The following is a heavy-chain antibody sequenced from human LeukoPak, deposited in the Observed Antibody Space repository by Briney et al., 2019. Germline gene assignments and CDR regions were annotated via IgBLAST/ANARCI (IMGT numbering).Heavy chain of an antibody. CDR2: IYYSGST. CDR1: GGSISSSSYY. V-gene: IGHV4-39*01. Sequence: SETLSLTCTVSGGSISSSSYYWGWIPQPPGKGLEWIGSIYYSGSTYYNPSLKSRVTISVDTSKNQFSLKLSSVTAADTAVYYCARHTAYYYDSSGFAFDYWGQGTLVTVSS. CDR3: ARHTAYYYDSSGFAFDY. J-gene: IGHJ4*02. D-gene: IGHD3-22*01.